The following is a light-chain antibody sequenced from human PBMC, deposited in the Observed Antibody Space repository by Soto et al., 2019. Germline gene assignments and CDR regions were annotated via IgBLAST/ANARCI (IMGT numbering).Light chain of an antibody. Sequence: QSALTQPASVSGSPGQSITISCTGTSSDVASYDLVSWFQHHPGRAPKLMIYESTKRPSGVSNRFSGSKSGTTASLTISGLQAEDEADYYCCSYAGSSTILFGGGTKLTVL. CDR3: CSYAGSSTIL. CDR2: EST. J-gene: IGLJ2*01. V-gene: IGLV2-23*03. CDR1: SSDVASYDL.